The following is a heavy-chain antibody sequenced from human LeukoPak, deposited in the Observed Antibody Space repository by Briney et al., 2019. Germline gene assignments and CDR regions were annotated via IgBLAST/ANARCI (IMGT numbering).Heavy chain of an antibody. CDR2: IWYDGSNK. Sequence: GGSLRLSCAASGFTFSSYGMHWVRQAPGKGLEWVAVIWYDGSNKYYADSVKGRFTISRDNSKNTPYLQMNSLRAEDTAVYYCARDKEGIGGIFDYWGQGTLVTVSS. D-gene: IGHD2-15*01. CDR3: ARDKEGIGGIFDY. CDR1: GFTFSSYG. V-gene: IGHV3-33*01. J-gene: IGHJ4*02.